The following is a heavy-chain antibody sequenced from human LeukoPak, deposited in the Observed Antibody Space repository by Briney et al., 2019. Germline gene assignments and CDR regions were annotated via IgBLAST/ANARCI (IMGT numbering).Heavy chain of an antibody. CDR2: INPEVRST. Sequence: ASVRISCKASGYPFTQNYLHWVRQAPGQGLEWLGIINPEVRSTNYAQKFQGRVTMTMDMSTSTVYMELSSLTYDDTAVYYCARVYGMVKPCTRTGFWNCYYYAWGHGTPVTVSS. CDR3: ARVYGMVKPCTRTGFWNCYYYA. V-gene: IGHV1-46*01. D-gene: IGHD3-3*01. J-gene: IGHJ6*02. CDR1: GYPFTQNY.